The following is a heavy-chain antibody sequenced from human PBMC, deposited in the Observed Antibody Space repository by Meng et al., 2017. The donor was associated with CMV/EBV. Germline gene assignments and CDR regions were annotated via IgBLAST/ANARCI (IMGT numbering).Heavy chain of an antibody. J-gene: IGHJ6*02. CDR3: AKDSATIFGVGVLMDA. D-gene: IGHD3-3*01. CDR2: ISGSGGST. V-gene: IGHV3-23*01. CDR1: GFTFSSYA. Sequence: GGSLRLSCAASGFTFSSYAMSWVRQAPGKGLEWVSAISGSGGSTYYADSVKGRFTISRDNSKNTLYLQMNSLRAEDTAVYYCAKDSATIFGVGVLMDAWGQGTTVTVSS.